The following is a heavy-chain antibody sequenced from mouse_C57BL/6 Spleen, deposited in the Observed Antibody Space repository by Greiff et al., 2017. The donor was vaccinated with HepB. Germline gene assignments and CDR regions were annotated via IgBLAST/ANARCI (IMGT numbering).Heavy chain of an antibody. Sequence: EVNVVESGGGLVQPKGSLKLSCAASGFSFNTYAMNWVRQAPGKGLEWVARIRSKSNNYATYYADSVKDRFTISRDDSESMLYLQMNNLKTEDTAMYYCVREGYYYGSSYWFAYWGQGTLVTVSA. D-gene: IGHD1-1*01. J-gene: IGHJ3*01. CDR3: VREGYYYGSSYWFAY. CDR2: IRSKSNNYAT. CDR1: GFSFNTYA. V-gene: IGHV10-1*01.